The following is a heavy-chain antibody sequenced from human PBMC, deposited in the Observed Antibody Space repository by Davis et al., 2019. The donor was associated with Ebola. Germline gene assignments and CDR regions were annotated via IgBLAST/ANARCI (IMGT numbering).Heavy chain of an antibody. D-gene: IGHD3-3*01. CDR1: VITFSSYA. CDR2: ISWNSGSI. J-gene: IGHJ6*04. Sequence: SLKISCTDSVITFSSYAMTWVRQAPGKGLEWVSSISWNSGSIGYADSVKGRFTISRDNAKNSLYLQMNSLSAEDTAVYYCAKSGLSFGVVKYHYGMDVWGKGTTVTVSS. V-gene: IGHV3-9*01. CDR3: AKSGLSFGVVKYHYGMDV.